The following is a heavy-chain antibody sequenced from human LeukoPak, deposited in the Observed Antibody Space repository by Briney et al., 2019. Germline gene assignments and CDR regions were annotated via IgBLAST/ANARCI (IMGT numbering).Heavy chain of an antibody. J-gene: IGHJ5*02. Sequence: SVKVSCKASGGTFSSYAISWVRQAPGQGLEWMGGIIPIFGTANYAQKFQGRVTITADESTSTAYMELSSLRSEDTAVYYCAREGYDILTGYHYGQNWFDPWGQGTLVTASS. V-gene: IGHV1-69*01. D-gene: IGHD3-9*01. CDR2: IIPIFGTA. CDR3: AREGYDILTGYHYGQNWFDP. CDR1: GGTFSSYA.